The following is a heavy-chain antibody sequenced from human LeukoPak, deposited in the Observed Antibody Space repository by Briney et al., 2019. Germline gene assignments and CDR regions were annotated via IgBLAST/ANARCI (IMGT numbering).Heavy chain of an antibody. CDR1: GFTISNYW. J-gene: IGHJ4*02. Sequence: PGGSLRLSCAASGFTISNYWMSWVRHVPGKGLEWVANTKGDGSEKHYVDSVEGRFTISRDNAKNSLYLQMNSLRVEDTAVYYCVRSAFHAGSGNYYDYWGQGTLVTVSS. D-gene: IGHD3-22*01. V-gene: IGHV3-7*03. CDR3: VRSAFHAGSGNYYDY. CDR2: TKGDGSEK.